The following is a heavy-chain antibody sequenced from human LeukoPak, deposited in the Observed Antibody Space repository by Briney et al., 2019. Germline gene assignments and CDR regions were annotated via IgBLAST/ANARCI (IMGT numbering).Heavy chain of an antibody. CDR2: ISSSSSYI. CDR1: GFTFSSYS. CDR3: AREGGGIFSYEDY. J-gene: IGHJ4*02. Sequence: GGSLRLSCAASGFTFSSYSMNWVRQAPGKGLEWVSSISSSSSYIYYADSVKGRFTISRDNAKNSLYLQMNSLRAEDTAVYYCAREGGGIFSYEDYWGQGTLVTVSS. D-gene: IGHD3-9*01. V-gene: IGHV3-21*01.